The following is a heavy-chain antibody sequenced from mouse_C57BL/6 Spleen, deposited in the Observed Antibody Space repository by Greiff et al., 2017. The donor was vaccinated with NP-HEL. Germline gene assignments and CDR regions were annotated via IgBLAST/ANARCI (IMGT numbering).Heavy chain of an antibody. Sequence: QVQLQQSGAELVRPGTSVKVSCKASGYAFPNYLLEWVKQRPGQGLEWIGVINPGSGGTTYNEKFKGKATLTADKSSSTASMQLSSLTSEDSAVYFCARGTTVVARDYWGQGTTLTVSA. CDR1: GYAFPNYL. D-gene: IGHD1-1*01. CDR3: ARGTTVVARDY. J-gene: IGHJ2*01. CDR2: INPGSGGT. V-gene: IGHV1-54*01.